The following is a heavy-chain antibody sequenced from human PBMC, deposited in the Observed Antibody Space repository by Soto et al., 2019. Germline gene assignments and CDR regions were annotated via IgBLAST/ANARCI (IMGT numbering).Heavy chain of an antibody. Sequence: QVQLEQSGPEVKKPEASVKVSCKASGYSFTSYVITWVRQAPGQGLEWMGGINTYNGRTNYAQKFQGRITMTTDTSTSTAYMELRSLRSDDTAIYYCARDNNYFDPWGQGTLVTVSS. CDR2: INTYNGRT. J-gene: IGHJ5*02. CDR3: ARDNNYFDP. CDR1: GYSFTSYV. V-gene: IGHV1-18*01.